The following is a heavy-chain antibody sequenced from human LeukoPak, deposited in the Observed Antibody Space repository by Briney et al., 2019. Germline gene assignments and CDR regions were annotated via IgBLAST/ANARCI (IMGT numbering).Heavy chain of an antibody. D-gene: IGHD3-16*01. J-gene: IGHJ6*02. CDR1: GFTISSNY. CDR2: IYSGGST. Sequence: GGSLRLSCAASGFTISSNYMSWVRQAPGKGLEWVSVIYSGGSTYYADSVKGRFTISRDNSKNTLYLQMNSLRAEDTAVYYCARDEFGYYGMDVWGQGTTVTVSS. V-gene: IGHV3-53*01. CDR3: ARDEFGYYGMDV.